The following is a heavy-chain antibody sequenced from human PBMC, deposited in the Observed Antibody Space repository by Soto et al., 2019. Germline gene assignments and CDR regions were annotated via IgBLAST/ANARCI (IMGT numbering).Heavy chain of an antibody. CDR3: AKDIQGRGATTGDDAFDI. Sequence: EVQLLEPGGGLVQPGGSLRLSCVASEFTFSNYAMNWVRQAPGEGPEWVSLISSSGGSTYYADSVKGRFSISRDNSKNTLYLQMNSLRVEDTAIYYCAKDIQGRGATTGDDAFDIWGQGTMVNVSS. CDR2: ISSSGGST. D-gene: IGHD1-1*01. J-gene: IGHJ3*02. V-gene: IGHV3-23*01. CDR1: EFTFSNYA.